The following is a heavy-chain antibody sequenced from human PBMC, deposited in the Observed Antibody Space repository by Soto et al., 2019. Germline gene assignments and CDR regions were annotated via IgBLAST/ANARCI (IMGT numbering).Heavy chain of an antibody. D-gene: IGHD2-8*02. CDR1: GTSISGDYW. Sequence: QVQLQESGPGLVKPSDTLSLTCAVSGTSISGDYWWGWIRQAPGKGLAWIGYTCSGCSTHYNPSLRSRLTMSADASRSQFSLKLRSVTAVDAALYYCTRKAGGLYFFGYWGRGTLVTVSS. CDR3: TRKAGGLYFFGY. CDR2: TCSGCST. V-gene: IGHV4-28*01. J-gene: IGHJ4*02.